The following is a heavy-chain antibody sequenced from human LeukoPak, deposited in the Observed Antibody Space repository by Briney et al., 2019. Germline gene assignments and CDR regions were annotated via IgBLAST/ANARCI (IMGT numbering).Heavy chain of an antibody. V-gene: IGHV1-8*01. CDR2: MNPNSGNT. J-gene: IGHJ4*02. D-gene: IGHD3-22*01. CDR3: ARARWVITTDFDY. CDR1: GYTFTSYD. Sequence: ASVKVSCKASGYTFTSYDINWVRQATGQGLEWMGWMNPNSGNTGYAQKFQGRVTMTRNTSISTAYMELSRLRSDDTAVYYCARARWVITTDFDYWGQGTLVTVSS.